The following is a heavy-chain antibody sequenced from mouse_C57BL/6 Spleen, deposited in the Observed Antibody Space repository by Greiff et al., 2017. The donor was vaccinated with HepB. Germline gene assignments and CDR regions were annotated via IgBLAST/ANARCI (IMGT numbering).Heavy chain of an antibody. Sequence: EVHLVESGGGLVKPGGSLKLSCAASGFPFSSYSMSWVRQTSEKRLEWVATISDGGSYTYYPENVKGRFTISRDNAKNNLYLQMSHLKSEDTAMYYCARDLQGTVVGDYFDYWGQGTTLTVSS. CDR2: ISDGGSYT. CDR1: GFPFSSYS. CDR3: ARDLQGTVVGDYFDY. D-gene: IGHD1-1*01. V-gene: IGHV5-4*01. J-gene: IGHJ2*01.